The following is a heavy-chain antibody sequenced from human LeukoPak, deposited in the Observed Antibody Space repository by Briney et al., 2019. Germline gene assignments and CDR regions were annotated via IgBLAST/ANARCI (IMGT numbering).Heavy chain of an antibody. V-gene: IGHV3-53*01. D-gene: IGHD2-15*01. Sequence: QSGGSLRLSCAASGFTVSSNYMSWVRQAPGKGLEWVSVMYSGGSTYYADCVKGRFTISRDNSKNTLYLQMNSLRAEDTAVYYCARAGLYCSGGSCYHFDYWGQGTLVTVSS. J-gene: IGHJ4*02. CDR1: GFTVSSNY. CDR2: MYSGGST. CDR3: ARAGLYCSGGSCYHFDY.